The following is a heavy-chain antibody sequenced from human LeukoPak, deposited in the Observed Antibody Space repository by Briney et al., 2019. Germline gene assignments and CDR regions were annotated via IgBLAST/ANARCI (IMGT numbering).Heavy chain of an antibody. CDR1: GGSFSGHY. Sequence: PSETLSLTCAVYGGSFSGHYWTWIRQPPGKGQKWIGEVNHSASTTYNPSLNNRVTISVDTSKNQFSLKLTSVTAADTAVYYCARPRYGSGSLDSWGQGTLVTVSS. CDR3: ARPRYGSGSLDS. CDR2: VNHSAST. D-gene: IGHD3-10*01. V-gene: IGHV4-34*01. J-gene: IGHJ4*02.